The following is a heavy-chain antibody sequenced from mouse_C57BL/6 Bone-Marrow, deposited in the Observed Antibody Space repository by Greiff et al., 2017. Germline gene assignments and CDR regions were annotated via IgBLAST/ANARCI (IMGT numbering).Heavy chain of an antibody. D-gene: IGHD3-1*01. CDR1: GSTFTSYW. J-gene: IGHJ2*01. CDR3: TRSAWAFDY. V-gene: IGHV1-5*01. Sequence: VQLQQSGTVLARPGASVKMSCKTSGSTFTSYWMHWVKQRPGQGLEWIGAIYPGNSDTSYNQKFKGKAKLTAVTSASTAYMELSSLTNEDSAVYYCTRSAWAFDYWGQGTTLTVSS. CDR2: IYPGNSDT.